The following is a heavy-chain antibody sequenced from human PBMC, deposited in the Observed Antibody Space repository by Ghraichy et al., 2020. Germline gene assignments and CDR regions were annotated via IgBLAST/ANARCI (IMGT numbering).Heavy chain of an antibody. Sequence: GESLNISCKGSGYSFTSYWIGWVRQMPGKGLEWMGIIYPGDSDTRYSPSFQGQVTISADKSISTAYLQWSSLKASDTAMYYCARVGAGGGSLTYYGMDVWGQGTTVTVSS. V-gene: IGHV5-51*01. CDR1: GYSFTSYW. D-gene: IGHD2-15*01. CDR2: IYPGDSDT. J-gene: IGHJ6*02. CDR3: ARVGAGGGSLTYYGMDV.